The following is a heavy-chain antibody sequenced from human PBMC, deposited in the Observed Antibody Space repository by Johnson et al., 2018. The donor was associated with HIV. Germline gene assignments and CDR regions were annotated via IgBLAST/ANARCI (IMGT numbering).Heavy chain of an antibody. Sequence: VQLVESGGGVVQPGRSLRLSCAASGFTFSNYGMHWVRQAPGKGLEWVSGIDWNGGRQGYVDSVKGRFTISRDNAKNSLYMEMNSLRAEDTAVYYCARGPSVVTLHAFDLWGQGTLVTVSS. D-gene: IGHD4-23*01. CDR3: ARGPSVVTLHAFDL. CDR1: GFTFSNYG. CDR2: IDWNGGRQ. V-gene: IGHV3-20*04. J-gene: IGHJ3*01.